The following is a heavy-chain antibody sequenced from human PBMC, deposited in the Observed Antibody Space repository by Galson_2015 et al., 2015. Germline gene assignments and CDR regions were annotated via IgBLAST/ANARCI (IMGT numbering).Heavy chain of an antibody. CDR3: AKQTFGVVSPDD. CDR2: IYYSGTT. Sequence: ETLSLTCTVSGGSLSAFSWSWLRQPPGKGLQWIGYIYYSGTTDYNPSLKSRVTISLDTPKNQFSLRLTSVTAADTAVYYCAKQTFGVVSPDDWVQGTLVTVSS. D-gene: IGHD3-3*01. V-gene: IGHV4-59*13. J-gene: IGHJ4*02. CDR1: GGSLSAFS.